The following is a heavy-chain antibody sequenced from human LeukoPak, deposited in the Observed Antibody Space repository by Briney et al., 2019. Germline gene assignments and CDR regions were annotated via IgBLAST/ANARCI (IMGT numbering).Heavy chain of an antibody. CDR1: GFTVSSKY. J-gene: IGHJ6*02. CDR3: ASIPTYYYGSGSPDYYYGMDV. D-gene: IGHD3-10*01. Sequence: GGSLRLSCAASGFTVSSKYMSWVRQAPGTGLEWVSLINSGGSAYYADSVKGRFTISRDNSKNTLWLQMNSLRAEDTAVYYCASIPTYYYGSGSPDYYYGMDVWGQGTTVTVSS. CDR2: INSGGSA. V-gene: IGHV3-66*01.